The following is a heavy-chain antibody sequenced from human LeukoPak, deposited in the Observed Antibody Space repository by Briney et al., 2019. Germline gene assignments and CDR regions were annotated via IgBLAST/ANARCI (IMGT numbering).Heavy chain of an antibody. J-gene: IGHJ3*02. Sequence: SETLSLTCAVSGGSISSSYWWSWVRQPPGKGLEWIGEVYHSGSANYSPSLKSRVTLSVDKSKNQFSLRLSSVTAADTAVYYCAGAYCGGDCYSGRTFDIWGQGTMVTVSS. V-gene: IGHV4-4*02. CDR2: VYHSGSA. CDR3: AGAYCGGDCYSGRTFDI. CDR1: GGSISSSYW. D-gene: IGHD2-21*02.